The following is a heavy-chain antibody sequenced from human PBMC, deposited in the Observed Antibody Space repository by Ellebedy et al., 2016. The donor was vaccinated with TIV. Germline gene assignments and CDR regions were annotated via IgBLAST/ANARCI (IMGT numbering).Heavy chain of an antibody. Sequence: GESLKISCAASGFTFSSYGIHWVRRAPGKGLEWVAAIGYDGSKKSYADSVKGRITISRDNSKNTVDLQMNSLRAEDTAVYYCAKRAQISSHGLDIWGQGAMVTVPS. D-gene: IGHD4-17*01. CDR3: AKRAQISSHGLDI. CDR1: GFTFSSYG. J-gene: IGHJ3*02. V-gene: IGHV3-30*02. CDR2: IGYDGSKK.